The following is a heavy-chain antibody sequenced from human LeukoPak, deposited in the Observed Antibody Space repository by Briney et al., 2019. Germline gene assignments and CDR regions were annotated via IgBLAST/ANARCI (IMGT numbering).Heavy chain of an antibody. D-gene: IGHD6-13*01. CDR2: ISGSGDNT. CDR1: GFTFSSYA. Sequence: GGSLRLSCAASGFTFSSYAMSWVRQAPGQGLEWVSGISGSGDNTYYADSVKGRFTISRDNSKNTLYVQMNSLRAEDTAVYYCAKDTGYSSSWLGYWGQGTLVTVSS. J-gene: IGHJ4*02. CDR3: AKDTGYSSSWLGY. V-gene: IGHV3-23*01.